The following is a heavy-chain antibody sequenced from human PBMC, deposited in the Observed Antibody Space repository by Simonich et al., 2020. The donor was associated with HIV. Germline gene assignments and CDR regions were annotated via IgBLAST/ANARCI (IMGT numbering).Heavy chain of an antibody. J-gene: IGHJ4*02. V-gene: IGHV4-34*02. D-gene: IGHD1-26*01. CDR3: ARHRPSGNYLYEVDYFDF. CDR2: ISKVGRT. CDR1: GGSFSGYY. Sequence: VQLQQWGAGLLKPSETLSLTCAVYGGSFSGYYWSWIRPPPGKGLEWIGEISKVGRTTNNPSPKGRVTLSVDTSKKQISLRLSSVTAADTAVYYCARHRPSGNYLYEVDYFDFWGQGTLVTVSS.